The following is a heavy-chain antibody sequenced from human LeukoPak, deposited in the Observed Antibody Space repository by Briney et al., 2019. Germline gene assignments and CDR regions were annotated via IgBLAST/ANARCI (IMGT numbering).Heavy chain of an antibody. D-gene: IGHD3-9*01. J-gene: IGHJ4*02. CDR3: ARQSYDILTGYSEGAFDC. V-gene: IGHV5-51*01. Sequence: PGESLKISCKGTGYSFSTYWIAWVRQMPGKGLEWMGIIYPGDSDTRYSPSFQGQVTISADKSISTAYLQWSSVKASDTAMYYCARQSYDILTGYSEGAFDCWGQGTLVTVSS. CDR2: IYPGDSDT. CDR1: GYSFSTYW.